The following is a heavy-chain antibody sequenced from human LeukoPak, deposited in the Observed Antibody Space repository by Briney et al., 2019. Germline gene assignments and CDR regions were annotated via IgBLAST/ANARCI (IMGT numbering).Heavy chain of an antibody. D-gene: IGHD1-1*01. CDR3: ARGGGANNWDYYFDY. CDR1: GFTFSAYS. Sequence: SGGSLRLSCAASGFTFSAYSMNWIRQAPGKGLEWVSPISSSSSEVYYADSVRGRFTISRDSAENSLYLQVNNLKAEDTAVFYCARGGGANNWDYYFDYWGRGTLVTVSS. CDR2: ISSSSSEV. J-gene: IGHJ4*02. V-gene: IGHV3-21*06.